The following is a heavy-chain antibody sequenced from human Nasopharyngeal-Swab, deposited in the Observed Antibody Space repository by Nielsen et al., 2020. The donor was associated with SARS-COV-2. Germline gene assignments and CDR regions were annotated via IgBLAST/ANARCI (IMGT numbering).Heavy chain of an antibody. CDR2: VSSDGGNK. J-gene: IGHJ3*01. D-gene: IGHD6-25*01. CDR1: GFTFSDYG. Sequence: GGSLRLSCAASGFTFSDYGIQWVRQAPGKGLEWVGVVSSDGGNKYNSNSAKGRFALSRDNSKNTVDLQMNSLTAEETAVYYCAAGTWYRGGYDAFDVWGQGTVVTVSS. CDR3: AAGTWYRGGYDAFDV. V-gene: IGHV3-30*03.